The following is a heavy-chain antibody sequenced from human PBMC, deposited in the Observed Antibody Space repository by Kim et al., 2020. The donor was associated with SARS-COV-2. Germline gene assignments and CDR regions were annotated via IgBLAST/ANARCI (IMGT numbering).Heavy chain of an antibody. Sequence: SETLSLTCAVYGGSFSGYYWSWIRQPPGKGLEWIGEINHSGSTNYNPSLKSRVTISVDTSKNQFSLKLSSVTAADTAVYYCARGQPLAAAGWLEHYYYGMDVWGQGTTVTVSS. V-gene: IGHV4-34*01. CDR2: INHSGST. CDR3: ARGQPLAAAGWLEHYYYGMDV. D-gene: IGHD6-13*01. J-gene: IGHJ6*02. CDR1: GGSFSGYY.